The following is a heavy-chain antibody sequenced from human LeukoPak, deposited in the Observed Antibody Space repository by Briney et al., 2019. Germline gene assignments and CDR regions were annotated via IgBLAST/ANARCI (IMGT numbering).Heavy chain of an antibody. V-gene: IGHV4-4*09. D-gene: IGHD1-26*01. CDR1: GGSISSYY. Sequence: SETLSLTCTVSGGSISSYYWSWIRQPPGKGLEWIGYIYTRGSTNYNPSLKSRVTISVDTSKNQFSLKLSSVTAADTAVYYCARQGATNAFDIWGQGTMVTVSS. CDR2: IYTRGST. J-gene: IGHJ3*02. CDR3: ARQGATNAFDI.